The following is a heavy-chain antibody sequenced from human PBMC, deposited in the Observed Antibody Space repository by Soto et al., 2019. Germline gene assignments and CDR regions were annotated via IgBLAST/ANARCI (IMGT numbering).Heavy chain of an antibody. CDR3: ARDMAGYYGSGYPLGPWDV. D-gene: IGHD3-10*01. J-gene: IGHJ6*02. Sequence: GGSLRLSCAASGFTVSSNYMSWVRQAPGKGLEWVSVIYGGGTTYYADSVRGRFTISRDNSKNTLYLQMNSLRAEDTAMYYCARDMAGYYGSGYPLGPWDVWGQGTTVTVSS. V-gene: IGHV3-53*01. CDR1: GFTVSSNY. CDR2: IYGGGTT.